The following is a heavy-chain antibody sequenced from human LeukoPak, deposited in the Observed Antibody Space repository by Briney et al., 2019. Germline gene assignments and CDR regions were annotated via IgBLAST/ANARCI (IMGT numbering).Heavy chain of an antibody. CDR3: ARDRDGYNLS. J-gene: IGHJ4*02. CDR2: ISYDGSNK. V-gene: IGHV3-30*04. D-gene: IGHD5-24*01. Sequence: GRSLRLSCAASGFTFSSYAMHWVRQAPGMGLEWVAVISYDGSNKYYADSVKGRFTISRDNSKNTLYLQMNSLRAEDTAVYYCARDRDGYNLSWGQGTLVTVSS. CDR1: GFTFSSYA.